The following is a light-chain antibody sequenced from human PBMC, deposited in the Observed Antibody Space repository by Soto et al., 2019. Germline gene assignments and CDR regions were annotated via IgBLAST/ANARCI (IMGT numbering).Light chain of an antibody. CDR2: GAS. J-gene: IGKJ4*01. Sequence: IVSIQYPATLSLSLGERATLSCWASHSVSSNVAYYQQHSDPAPRLLICGASTRASGIPARFSGSWSTTEITLISSRQPYEDFVFYCRQQNNRRLITCGGG. CDR1: HSVSSN. CDR3: QQNNRRLIT. V-gene: IGKV3-15*01.